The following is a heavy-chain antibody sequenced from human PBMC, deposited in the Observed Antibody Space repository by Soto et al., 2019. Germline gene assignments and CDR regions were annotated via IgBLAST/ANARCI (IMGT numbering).Heavy chain of an antibody. CDR3: ARQRSMDV. J-gene: IGHJ6*02. CDR2: ISRSSGTL. CDR1: GFSFNDYS. V-gene: IGHV3-48*01. Sequence: GGSLRLSCAASGFSFNDYSMNWVRQAPGKDLEWVSYISRSSGTLYYADSVKGRFTISRDNAKNSLYLQLNSLRAEDTAVYYCARQRSMDVWGQGTTVTVSS.